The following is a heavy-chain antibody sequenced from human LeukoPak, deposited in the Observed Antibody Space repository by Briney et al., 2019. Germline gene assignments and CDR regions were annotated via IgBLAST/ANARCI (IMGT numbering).Heavy chain of an antibody. CDR3: VRGIDY. J-gene: IGHJ4*02. CDR1: GFSFSYYN. Sequence: GGSLRLSCAASGFSFSYYNMNWVRRAPGKGLEWVSSISTNSAFIYYADSVRGRFTISRDNAKNTLYLQMNSLRADDTAVYYCVRGIDYWGQGALVTVSS. V-gene: IGHV3-21*01. CDR2: ISTNSAFI.